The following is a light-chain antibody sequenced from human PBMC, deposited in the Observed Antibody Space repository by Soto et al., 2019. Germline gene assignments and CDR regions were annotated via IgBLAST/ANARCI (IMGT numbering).Light chain of an antibody. CDR1: SSNIGAGYD. J-gene: IGLJ1*01. V-gene: IGLV1-40*01. CDR2: ANS. Sequence: QSVLTQPPSVSGAPGQRVTISCTGSSSNIGAGYDVHWYQQLPGRAPKLLIYANSNRPSGVPDRFSGSRSGTSASLAITGLQPGDGADYSGRSYDSGLGGFYVLGTGTK. CDR3: RSYDSGLGGFYV.